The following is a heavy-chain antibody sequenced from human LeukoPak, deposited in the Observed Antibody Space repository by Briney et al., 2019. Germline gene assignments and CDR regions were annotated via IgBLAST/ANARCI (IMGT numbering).Heavy chain of an antibody. Sequence: GGSLRLSCAASGFTFSSYSMNWVRQAPGKGLEWVSSISSSSSYIYYADSVKGRFTISRDNAKNSLYLQMNSLRAEDTAVYYCARDPSITIFGVVIPPYDAFDIWGQGTMVTVSP. CDR3: ARDPSITIFGVVIPPYDAFDI. CDR1: GFTFSSYS. J-gene: IGHJ3*02. V-gene: IGHV3-21*01. D-gene: IGHD3-3*01. CDR2: ISSSSSYI.